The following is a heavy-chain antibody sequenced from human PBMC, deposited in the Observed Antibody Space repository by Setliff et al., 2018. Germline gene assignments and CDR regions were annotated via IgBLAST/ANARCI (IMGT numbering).Heavy chain of an antibody. J-gene: IGHJ3*02. CDR2: IYYSGRT. Sequence: SETLSLTCTVSGGSISTYYWSWIGQPPGRGLEWTGYIYYSGRTNYNPSLRSRVTISVDTSKNQFSLKVSSVTAADTAVYYCARHENDYGDYDDAFDIWGQGTMVTVSS. CDR1: GGSISTYY. D-gene: IGHD4-17*01. CDR3: ARHENDYGDYDDAFDI. V-gene: IGHV4-59*08.